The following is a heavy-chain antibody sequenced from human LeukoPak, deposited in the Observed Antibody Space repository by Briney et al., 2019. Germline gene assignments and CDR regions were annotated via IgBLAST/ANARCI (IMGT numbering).Heavy chain of an antibody. CDR1: GFTFSSYS. CDR3: ARPNITSYYDSRGYDAFDV. V-gene: IGHV5-51*01. Sequence: GGSLRLSCAASGFTFSSYSMNWVRQAPGKGLEWMGIIYPDDSDTKYSPSFQGQVTISADKSVRTAYLQWSSLKASDTAMYYCARPNITSYYDSRGYDAFDVWGQGTMVTVSS. D-gene: IGHD3-22*01. CDR2: IYPDDSDT. J-gene: IGHJ3*01.